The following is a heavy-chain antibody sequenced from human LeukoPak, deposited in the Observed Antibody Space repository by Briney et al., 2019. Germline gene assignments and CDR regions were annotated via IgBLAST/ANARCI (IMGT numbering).Heavy chain of an antibody. J-gene: IGHJ4*02. Sequence: GGSLRLSCAASGFTFSYFEMNWVRQAPGKGLEWVSYIDGTGTTIYYADSVKGRFTISRDNAKNSLYLQMNSPRAEDTAIYYCARMTTSSHYFDDWGQGTLVTVSS. CDR2: IDGTGTTI. D-gene: IGHD4-17*01. V-gene: IGHV3-48*03. CDR1: GFTFSYFE. CDR3: ARMTTSSHYFDD.